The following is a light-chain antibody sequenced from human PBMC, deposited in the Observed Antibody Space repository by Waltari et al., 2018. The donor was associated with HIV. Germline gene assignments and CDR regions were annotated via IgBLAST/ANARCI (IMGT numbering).Light chain of an antibody. CDR2: YNS. CDR3: QVWDSSNEHVV. Sequence: SYVLTQPPSVSVAPGAAATISCGAWNIGGKSVHWYKQQPGQAPVLVTRYNSDRPSGIPDRGSGSNSGHTATRTITSVEAGDEATYYCQVWDSSNEHVVFGGGTELTVL. J-gene: IGLJ3*02. V-gene: IGLV3-21*04. CDR1: NIGGKS.